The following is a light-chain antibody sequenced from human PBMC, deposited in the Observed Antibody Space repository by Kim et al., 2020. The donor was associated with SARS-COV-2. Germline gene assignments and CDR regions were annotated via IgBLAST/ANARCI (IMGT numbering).Light chain of an antibody. CDR3: QSWDSASPQV. Sequence: QPVLTQSPSASASLGASVRLTCTLSSGHGSYTIAWHQQQPQKGPRYLMRVNSRGNHIKGDGIPDRFSGSTSGAERYLTISSLHSEDEADYYCQSWDSASPQVFGGGTQLTVL. J-gene: IGLJ3*02. CDR2: VNSRGNH. CDR1: SGHGSYT. V-gene: IGLV4-69*01.